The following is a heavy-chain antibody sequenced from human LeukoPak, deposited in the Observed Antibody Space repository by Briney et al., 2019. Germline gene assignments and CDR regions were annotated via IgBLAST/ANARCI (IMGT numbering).Heavy chain of an antibody. V-gene: IGHV2-70*20. CDR2: IDWDDDK. CDR1: GFSLSTSGMC. CDR3: ARMGPSNYMDV. J-gene: IGHJ6*03. Sequence: SGPALVKPTQTLTLTCTFSGFSLSTSGMCVSWVRQPPGKALEWLALIDWDDDKYYSTSLETRLPISKDTSNKQVVLTLTNMDPVEPATYYCARMGPSNYMDVWGKGTTVTVSS.